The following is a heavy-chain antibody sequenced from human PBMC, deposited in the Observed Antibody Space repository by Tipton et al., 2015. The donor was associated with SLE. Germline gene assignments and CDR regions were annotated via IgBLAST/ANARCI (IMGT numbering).Heavy chain of an antibody. D-gene: IGHD1-26*01. CDR2: VYTSGTT. CDR3: ARLAVGNWGATSTFDI. J-gene: IGHJ3*02. CDR1: GVSVSSDEYY. Sequence: TLSLTCSVSGVSVSSDEYYWSWIRKPAGKGLEWVGRVYTSGTTDYNPSLKSRVTISVDTSKNQFSLKVTSMTAADTAVYYCARLAVGNWGATSTFDIWGQGTMVTVSS. V-gene: IGHV4-61*02.